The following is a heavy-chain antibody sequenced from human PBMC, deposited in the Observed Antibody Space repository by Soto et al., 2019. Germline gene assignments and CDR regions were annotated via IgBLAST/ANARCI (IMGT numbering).Heavy chain of an antibody. D-gene: IGHD2-15*01. CDR3: VKAGGTCKSGTCYPHRFDP. Sequence: PGGSLRLSCAASGFTYGTYAMNWVRQAPGKGLEWVSAITATSVSTFYADSVKGRFTISRDNSKNMLYLQMNSLRAEDTAVYYCVKAGGTCKSGTCYPHRFDPWGQGTQVTVSS. V-gene: IGHV3-23*01. CDR2: ITATSVST. J-gene: IGHJ5*02. CDR1: GFTYGTYA.